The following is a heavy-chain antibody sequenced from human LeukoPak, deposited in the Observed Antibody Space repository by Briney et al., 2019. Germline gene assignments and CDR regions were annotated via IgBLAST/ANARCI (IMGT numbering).Heavy chain of an antibody. J-gene: IGHJ5*02. D-gene: IGHD5-18*01. CDR3: ARHRWIQLRLSLRNWFDP. CDR1: GYTFTGYY. V-gene: IGHV1-69*06. CDR2: IIPIFGTA. Sequence: ASVKVSCKASGYTFTGYYMHWVRQAPGQGLEWMGGIIPIFGTANYAQKFQGRVTITADKATSTAYMELSSLRSEDTAVYYCARHRWIQLRLSLRNWFDPWGQGTLVTVSS.